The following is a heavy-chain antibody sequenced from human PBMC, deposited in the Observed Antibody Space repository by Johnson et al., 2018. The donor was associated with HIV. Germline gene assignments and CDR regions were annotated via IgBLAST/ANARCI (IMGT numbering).Heavy chain of an antibody. CDR2: ISYDGSNK. CDR1: GFTFSSYA. Sequence: QVQLVESGGGVVQPGRSLRLSCAASGFTFSSYAMHWVRQAPGKGLEWVAVISYDGSNKYYADSVKGLFTISRDNSKNTLYLQMNSLGAEDTAVYYCARDCTGGVCSDAFDIWGQGTMVTVSS. V-gene: IGHV3-30*04. D-gene: IGHD2-8*02. CDR3: ARDCTGGVCSDAFDI. J-gene: IGHJ3*02.